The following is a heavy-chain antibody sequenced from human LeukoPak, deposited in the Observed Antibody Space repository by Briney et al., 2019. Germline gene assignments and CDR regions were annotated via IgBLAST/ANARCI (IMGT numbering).Heavy chain of an antibody. V-gene: IGHV4-39*01. Sequence: SETLSLTCTVSGGSSSNRSYYWGWVRQPPGKGLEWIGTTHYTGTTHYSPSLKSRVTMSVDTSKNQFSLRLSSVTAADVAVYYCASHKAVDTGYYGTDVWGQGTTVTVSS. CDR1: GGSSSNRSYY. J-gene: IGHJ6*02. D-gene: IGHD6-13*01. CDR3: ASHKAVDTGYYGTDV. CDR2: THYTGTT.